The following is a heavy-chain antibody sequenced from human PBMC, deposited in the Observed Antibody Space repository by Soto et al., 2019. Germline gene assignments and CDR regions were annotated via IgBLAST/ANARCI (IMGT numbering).Heavy chain of an antibody. CDR2: IYSGGST. CDR3: ARDPPATRHGMDV. V-gene: IGHV3-53*02. Sequence: EVQLVETGGGLIQPGGSLRLSCAASGFTVSSNYMSWVRQAPGKGLEWVSVIYSGGSTYYADSVRGRFTISRDNSKNTLDLQRKSRRAEDTAVYYCARDPPATRHGMDVWGQGTTGTVSS. CDR1: GFTVSSNY. J-gene: IGHJ6*02.